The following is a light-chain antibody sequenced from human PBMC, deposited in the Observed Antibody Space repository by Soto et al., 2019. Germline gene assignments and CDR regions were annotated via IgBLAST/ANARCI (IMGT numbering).Light chain of an antibody. CDR2: DAS. Sequence: EIVFTQSPPTQSLSPGERAPLSCRASQSVSSYLAWYQQKPGQAPTLLIYDASNRATGIPARFSGSGSGTDFTLTISSLEPEDFAVYYCQQRSNWPPITVGNGTKVDIK. CDR1: QSVSSY. J-gene: IGKJ1*01. V-gene: IGKV3-11*01. CDR3: QQRSNWPPIT.